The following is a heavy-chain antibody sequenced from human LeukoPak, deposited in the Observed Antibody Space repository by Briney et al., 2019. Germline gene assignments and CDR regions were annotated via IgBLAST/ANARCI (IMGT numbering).Heavy chain of an antibody. D-gene: IGHD3-3*01. CDR1: GFTFSSHA. V-gene: IGHV3-30*01. Sequence: GGSLRLSCAASGFTFSSHAMHWVRQAPGKGLEWVAVISYDGSNKYYADSVKGRFTISRDNSKNTLYLQMNSLRAEDTAVYYCAREKKNAYYDFWSGYWGHMDVWGKGTTVTVSS. CDR3: AREKKNAYYDFWSGYWGHMDV. CDR2: ISYDGSNK. J-gene: IGHJ6*03.